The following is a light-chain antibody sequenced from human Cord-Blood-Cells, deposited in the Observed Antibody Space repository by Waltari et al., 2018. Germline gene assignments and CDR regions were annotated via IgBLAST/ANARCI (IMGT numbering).Light chain of an antibody. J-gene: IGLJ3*02. CDR3: CSYAGSSTWV. Sequence: QSALTQPASVSGSPGQSITISCTGTSSDVGRYNLVSWYQQHPGKAPKLLLYEGSKRPSGVSNRFSGSESGNTASLTISGLQAEDEADYYCCSYAGSSTWVFGGGTKLTVL. V-gene: IGLV2-23*01. CDR2: EGS. CDR1: SSDVGRYNL.